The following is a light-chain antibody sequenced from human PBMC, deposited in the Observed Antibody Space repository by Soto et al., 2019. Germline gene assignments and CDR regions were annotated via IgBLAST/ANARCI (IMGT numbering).Light chain of an antibody. CDR2: DAS. V-gene: IGKV1-33*01. CDR3: QHYNSLPIT. J-gene: IGKJ5*01. Sequence: DIQMTQSPSSLSASLGGRVTITCQASQDIRFYLNWYQHKTGQDPKLLIYDASQLETGVTSKLSGSGYGKDFTLTINNVQAEDIGTYYCQHYNSLPITVGQGTRLDIK. CDR1: QDIRFY.